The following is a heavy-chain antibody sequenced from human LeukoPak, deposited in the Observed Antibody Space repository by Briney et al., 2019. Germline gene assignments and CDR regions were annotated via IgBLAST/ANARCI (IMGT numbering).Heavy chain of an antibody. CDR3: VRDGVPERWLHLGY. CDR1: GFTFSSYW. V-gene: IGHV3-7*03. D-gene: IGHD5-24*01. CDR2: IKQDGSEK. J-gene: IGHJ4*02. Sequence: TGGSLRLSCAASGFTFSSYWMTWVRQAPGKGLEWVANIKQDGSEKYYVDSVKGRFTISRDNGKNSLYLQMNSLRAEDTAVYYCVRDGVPERWLHLGYWGQGTLVTVSS.